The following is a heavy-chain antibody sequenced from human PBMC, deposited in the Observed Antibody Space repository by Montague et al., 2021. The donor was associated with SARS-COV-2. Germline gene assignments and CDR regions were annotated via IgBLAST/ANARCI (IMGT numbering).Heavy chain of an antibody. CDR2: IYYSGST. V-gene: IGHV4-39*07. J-gene: IGHJ6*02. CDR3: ARVGRQQLVRLSGMDV. CDR1: GGSISSSSYY. Sequence: SETLSLTCTVSGGSISSSSYYWGWIRQPPGKGLEWIGSIYYSGSTYYNPSLKSRGTISVDTSKNQFSLKLSSVTAADTDVYYCARVGRQQLVRLSGMDVWGQGTTVTVSS. D-gene: IGHD6-13*01.